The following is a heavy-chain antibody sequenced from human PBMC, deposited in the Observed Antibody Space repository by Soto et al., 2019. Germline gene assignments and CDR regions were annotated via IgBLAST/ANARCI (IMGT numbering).Heavy chain of an antibody. V-gene: IGHV4-31*01. D-gene: IGHD3-10*01. Sequence: SETLSLTCTVSGGSISNPNYYWSWIRQHPGRGLEWIGYIYYNGNTYYSPSLKSPIIISVDTSKNQFSLKLNSVTAADTDVYYCAGDYGSGKMDYWGQGILVTVSS. CDR2: IYYNGNT. CDR3: AGDYGSGKMDY. J-gene: IGHJ4*02. CDR1: GGSISNPNYY.